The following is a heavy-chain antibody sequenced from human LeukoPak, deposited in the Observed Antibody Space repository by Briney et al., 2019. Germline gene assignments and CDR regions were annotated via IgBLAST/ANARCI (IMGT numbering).Heavy chain of an antibody. CDR1: GFTFSSYG. J-gene: IGHJ4*02. CDR2: ISYDGSNK. D-gene: IGHD6-19*01. CDR3: ANDGAVAGMDY. Sequence: GGSLRLSCAASGFTFSSYGMHCVRQAPGKGLEWVAVISYDGSNKYYADSVKGRFTISRDNSKNTLYLQMNSLRAEDTAVYYYANDGAVAGMDYWGQGTLVTVSS. V-gene: IGHV3-30*18.